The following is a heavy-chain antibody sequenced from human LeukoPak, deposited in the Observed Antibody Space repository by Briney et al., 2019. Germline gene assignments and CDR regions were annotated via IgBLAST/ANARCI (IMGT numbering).Heavy chain of an antibody. CDR1: GYTFTGYY. Sequence: GASVKVSCKAPGYTFTGYYMHWVRQAPGQGLEWMGQINPNSGGANYVQKFQGRVTMTRDTSFTTAYMELSGLRSDDTAVYYCARVRMGVAGNTFDMWGQGTMVTVS. V-gene: IGHV1-2*06. CDR2: INPNSGGA. CDR3: ARVRMGVAGNTFDM. J-gene: IGHJ3*02. D-gene: IGHD6-19*01.